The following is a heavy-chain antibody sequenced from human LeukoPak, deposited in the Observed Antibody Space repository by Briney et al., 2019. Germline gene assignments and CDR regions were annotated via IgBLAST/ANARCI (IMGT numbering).Heavy chain of an antibody. CDR2: IKLDGSEI. J-gene: IGHJ4*02. CDR1: GFVRGHSW. Sequence: GGSLRLSCEASGFVRGHSWMSWVRQAPGKGLEWVANIKLDGSEINYLDSLTGRLTISRDNAKDSLYLQMNGLRAEDTAVYFCVRDRGYSTFDYWGQGTLVTVSS. D-gene: IGHD3-22*01. CDR3: VRDRGYSTFDY. V-gene: IGHV3-7*03.